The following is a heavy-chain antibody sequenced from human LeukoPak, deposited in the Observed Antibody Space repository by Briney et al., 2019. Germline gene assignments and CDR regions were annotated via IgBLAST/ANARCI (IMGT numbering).Heavy chain of an antibody. CDR1: AYTFTSYA. Sequence: ASVKVSCKAYAYTFTSYAMHWVRQDPGQRLEWMGWINAGNGNTKYSQEFQGRVTITRDTSASTAYMELSSLRSEDMAVYYCARHNWNYLYDYWGQGTLVTVSS. V-gene: IGHV1-3*03. J-gene: IGHJ4*02. CDR3: ARHNWNYLYDY. CDR2: INAGNGNT. D-gene: IGHD1-7*01.